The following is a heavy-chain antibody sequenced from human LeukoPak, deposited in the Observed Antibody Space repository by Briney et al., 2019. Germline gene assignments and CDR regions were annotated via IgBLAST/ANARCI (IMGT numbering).Heavy chain of an antibody. D-gene: IGHD5-24*01. V-gene: IGHV4-34*01. Sequence: SETLTLTCTVSGGSISSYYWSWIRQPPGKGLEWIGEINHSGSTNYNPSLKGRVTISVDTSKKQFSLKLSSVAAADTAVYYCARRVEMATMDTDLYYFDYWGQGTLVTVSS. CDR2: INHSGST. CDR3: ARRVEMATMDTDLYYFDY. CDR1: GGSISSYY. J-gene: IGHJ4*02.